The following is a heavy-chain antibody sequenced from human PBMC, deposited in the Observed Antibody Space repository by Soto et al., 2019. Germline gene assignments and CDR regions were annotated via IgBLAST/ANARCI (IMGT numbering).Heavy chain of an antibody. CDR1: GGSISSYY. CDR3: ARDKGRYDSGMDV. D-gene: IGHD3-9*01. Sequence: SETLSLTCTVSGGSISSYYWSWIRQTPGKGLEWIGYMFYSGSTYYNPSLKSRVTISKDTSKHEFSLRLSSVTAADTAVYYCARDKGRYDSGMDVWGQGTTVTVSS. CDR2: MFYSGST. V-gene: IGHV4-59*01. J-gene: IGHJ6*02.